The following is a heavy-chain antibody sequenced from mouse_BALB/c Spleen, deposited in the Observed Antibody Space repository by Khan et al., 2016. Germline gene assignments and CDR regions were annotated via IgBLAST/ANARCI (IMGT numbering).Heavy chain of an antibody. CDR3: AVEGLRRGFAY. CDR2: ISDGGSYT. CDR1: GFTFSDYY. J-gene: IGHJ3*01. V-gene: IGHV5-4*02. Sequence: EVELVESGGGLVKPGGSLKLSCAASGFTFSDYYMYWVRQTPEKRLEWVATISDGGSYTYYPDSVKGRFTISRDNAKNNLYLQMSSLQSEDTAMSYSAVEGLRRGFAYWGQGTLVTVSA.